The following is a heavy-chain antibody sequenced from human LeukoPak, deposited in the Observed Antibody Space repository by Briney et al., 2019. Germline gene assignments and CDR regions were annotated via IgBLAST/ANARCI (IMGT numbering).Heavy chain of an antibody. J-gene: IGHJ4*02. CDR1: GFTFSGYA. D-gene: IGHD3-22*01. CDR2: ISGSAGST. V-gene: IGHV3-23*01. Sequence: PGGSLRLSCAASGFTFSGYAMGWVRQAPGKGLEWVSAISGSAGSTYYADSVKGRFTISRDNSKNSLYLQMNSLRAEDTAVYYCGKLRDFYDSTGYSRFPYWGQGTLVTVSS. CDR3: GKLRDFYDSTGYSRFPY.